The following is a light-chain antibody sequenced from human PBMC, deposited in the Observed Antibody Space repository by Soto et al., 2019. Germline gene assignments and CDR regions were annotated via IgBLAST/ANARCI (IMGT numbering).Light chain of an antibody. Sequence: EIVMTQSPATLSASAGERATLSCRASQSVSSNLAWYQQKPGQAPRLLIYGASTRATGIPARFSGSRSGTEFTLTISSLQSEDFAVYYCQQYNNWPPRTFGQGTKVEIK. CDR1: QSVSSN. CDR3: QQYNNWPPRT. CDR2: GAS. J-gene: IGKJ1*01. V-gene: IGKV3-15*01.